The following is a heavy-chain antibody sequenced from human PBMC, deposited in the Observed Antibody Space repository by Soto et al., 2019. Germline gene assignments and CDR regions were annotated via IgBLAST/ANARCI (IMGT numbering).Heavy chain of an antibody. V-gene: IGHV3-15*07. CDR2: IKSKTDGGTT. Sequence: PGGSLRLSCAASGFTFSNAWMNWVRQAPGKGLEWVGRIKSKTDGGTTDYAAPVKGRFTISRDDSKNTLYLQMNSPKTEYTAVYYCTTYDFWSGYGMDVWGQGTTVTVSS. CDR3: TTYDFWSGYGMDV. J-gene: IGHJ6*02. D-gene: IGHD3-3*01. CDR1: GFTFSNAW.